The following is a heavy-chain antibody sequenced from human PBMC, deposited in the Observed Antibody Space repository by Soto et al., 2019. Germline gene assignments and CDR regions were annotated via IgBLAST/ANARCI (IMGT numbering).Heavy chain of an antibody. Sequence: QPGGSLRLSCAASGFTFSSYWMSWVRQAPGKGLEWVANIKQDGSEKYYVDSVKGRFTISRDNAKNSLYLQMNSLRAEDTAVYYCARVLNADYDYIWGSSRPFDPWGQGTLVTVSS. CDR2: IKQDGSEK. J-gene: IGHJ5*02. CDR3: ARVLNADYDYIWGSSRPFDP. CDR1: GFTFSSYW. V-gene: IGHV3-7*01. D-gene: IGHD3-16*01.